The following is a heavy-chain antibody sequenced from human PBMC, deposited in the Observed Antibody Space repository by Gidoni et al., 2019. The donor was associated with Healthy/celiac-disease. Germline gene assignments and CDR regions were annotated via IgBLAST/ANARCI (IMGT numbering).Heavy chain of an antibody. D-gene: IGHD6-13*01. CDR3: ARGPAAAGILWFDP. V-gene: IGHV3-33*01. CDR1: GFTFSSYG. J-gene: IGHJ5*02. CDR2: IWYDGSNK. Sequence: QVQLVESGGGVVQPGRSLRLPCAPPGFTFSSYGMHWVRQAPGKGLEWVAVIWYDGSNKYYADSVKGRFTISRDNSKNTLYLQMNSLRAEDTAVYYCARGPAAAGILWFDPWGQGTLVTVSS.